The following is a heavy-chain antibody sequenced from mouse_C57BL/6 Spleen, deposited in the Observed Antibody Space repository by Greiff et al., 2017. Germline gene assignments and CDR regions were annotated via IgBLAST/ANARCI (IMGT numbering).Heavy chain of an antibody. V-gene: IGHV1-81*01. CDR3: AREGDYGSSPLDY. D-gene: IGHD1-1*01. CDR2: IYPRSGNT. J-gene: IGHJ2*01. CDR1: GYTFTSYG. Sequence: QVQLKESGAELARPGASVKLSCKASGYTFTSYGISWVKQRTGQGLEWIGEIYPRSGNTYYNEKFKGKATLTADKSSSTAYMELRSLTSEDSAVYFCAREGDYGSSPLDYWGQGTTLTVSS.